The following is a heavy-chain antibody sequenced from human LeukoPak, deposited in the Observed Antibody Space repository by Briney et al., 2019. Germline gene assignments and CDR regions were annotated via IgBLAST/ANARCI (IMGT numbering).Heavy chain of an antibody. Sequence: PSETLSLTCTVSGGSISSSSYYWGWLRQPPGKGREWIGSVYYSGSTYYNPSLKSRVTISVDTSKNQFSLKLSSVTAADTAVYYCARLGYCSGGSCYYFDYWGQGTLVTVSS. CDR3: ARLGYCSGGSCYYFDY. CDR1: GGSISSSSYY. J-gene: IGHJ4*02. CDR2: VYYSGST. D-gene: IGHD2-15*01. V-gene: IGHV4-39*01.